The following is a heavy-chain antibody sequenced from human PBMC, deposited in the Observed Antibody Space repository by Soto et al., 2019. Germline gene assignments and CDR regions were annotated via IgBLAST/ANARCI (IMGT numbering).Heavy chain of an antibody. D-gene: IGHD3-3*01. Sequence: ARVKVPCTAYGYTVTIYGISWVRQAPGQGLEWMGWINPNSGARNYAQKLQGRVTMTRETSISTAYMELSRLRSDDTDVYYCARDRYGFKYAFDIWGQGKMVTVS. V-gene: IGHV1-2*02. J-gene: IGHJ3*02. CDR1: GYTVTIYG. CDR3: ARDRYGFKYAFDI. CDR2: INPNSGAR.